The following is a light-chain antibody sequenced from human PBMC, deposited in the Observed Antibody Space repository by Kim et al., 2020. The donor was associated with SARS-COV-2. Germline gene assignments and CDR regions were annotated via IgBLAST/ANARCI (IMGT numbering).Light chain of an antibody. J-gene: IGKJ2*01. Sequence: SLRERATLSCRPSQSLSRSYLAWYQHRPGQAPRLLIYGTSNRASGIPDRVRGSGSGTEFTLTIDRLEPEDSAVYYCHQYGISPYNFGQGTKLEI. CDR3: HQYGISPYN. CDR1: QSLSRSY. CDR2: GTS. V-gene: IGKV3-20*01.